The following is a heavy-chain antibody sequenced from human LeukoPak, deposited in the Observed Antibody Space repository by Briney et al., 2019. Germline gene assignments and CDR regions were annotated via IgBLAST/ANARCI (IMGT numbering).Heavy chain of an antibody. CDR2: IIPIFGTA. CDR3: ACLYYYDSSGYYETFDY. V-gene: IGHV1-69*13. CDR1: GGTFSSYA. J-gene: IGHJ4*02. Sequence: SVKVSCKASGGTFSSYAISWVRQAPGQGLEWMGGIIPIFGTANYAQKFQGRVTITADESTSTAYMELSSLRSEDTAVYYCACLYYYDSSGYYETFDYWGQGTLVTVSS. D-gene: IGHD3-22*01.